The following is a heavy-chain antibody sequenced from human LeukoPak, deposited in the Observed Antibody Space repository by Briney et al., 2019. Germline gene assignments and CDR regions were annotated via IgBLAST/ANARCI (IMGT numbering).Heavy chain of an antibody. V-gene: IGHV3-30*18. CDR1: GFTFSSYG. CDR3: AKGHYFDSSGAYSYSDH. Sequence: SGGSLGLSCAASGFTFSSYGMHWVRQAPGKGLEWVAIISYDGSNKYYGDSVNGRFTISRDNSKNTLYLQMDSLRAEDTAVYYCAKGHYFDSSGAYSYSDHWGQGILVTVSS. J-gene: IGHJ4*02. CDR2: ISYDGSNK. D-gene: IGHD3-22*01.